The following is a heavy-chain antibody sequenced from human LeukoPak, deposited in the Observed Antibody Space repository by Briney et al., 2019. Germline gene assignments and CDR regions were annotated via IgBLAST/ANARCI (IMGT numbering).Heavy chain of an antibody. J-gene: IGHJ4*02. CDR3: ARDSSGWYRNFDY. CDR1: GYTFTAQY. D-gene: IGHD6-19*01. Sequence: GASVKASCKASGYTFTAQYMHWVRQAPGQGLEWMGWINPNSGGTNYAQKFQGRVTMTRDTSISTAYMELSRLRSDDTAVYYCARDSSGWYRNFDYWGQGTLVTVSS. CDR2: INPNSGGT. V-gene: IGHV1-2*02.